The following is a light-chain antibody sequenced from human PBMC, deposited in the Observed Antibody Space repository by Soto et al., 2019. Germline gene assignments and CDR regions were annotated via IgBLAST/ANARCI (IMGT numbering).Light chain of an antibody. CDR2: DAS. V-gene: IGKV1-5*01. CDR1: QSISSW. J-gene: IGKJ1*01. CDR3: HSRS. Sequence: DSQMTQSPSTLSASVGDRVTITCRNSQSISSWLAWYQQKPGKAPKLLIYDASSLESGVPSRFSGSGSGTEFTLTISILQPYDFASEYCHSRSFGQGTKVEIK.